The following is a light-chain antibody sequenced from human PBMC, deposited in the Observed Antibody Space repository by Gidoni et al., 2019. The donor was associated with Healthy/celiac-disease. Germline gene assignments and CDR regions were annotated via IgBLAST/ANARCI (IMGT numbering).Light chain of an antibody. CDR1: SSNIGSNT. CDR3: AAWDDSLNGVV. V-gene: IGLV1-44*01. J-gene: IGLJ2*01. Sequence: QSVLTEPPSASGTTGQRATISGSGSSSNIGSNTVNWYQQLPGTAPKLLIYSNNQRPSGVPDRFSGSKSGTSASLAISGLQSEDEADYYCAAWDDSLNGVVFGGGTKLTVL. CDR2: SNN.